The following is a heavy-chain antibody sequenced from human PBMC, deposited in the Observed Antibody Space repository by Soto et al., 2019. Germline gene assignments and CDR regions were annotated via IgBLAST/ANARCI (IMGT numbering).Heavy chain of an antibody. Sequence: ASVKVSCKASGYTFTDFYIHWVRQAPGQGLEWMAWISPYSGGSNYAQRFQGSVTVTRDTSISTAYMELSRLTSDDKAIYFCERSQTNMFQPLDYWGPGTLVTVSS. CDR3: ERSQTNMFQPLDY. CDR1: GYTFTDFY. CDR2: ISPYSGGS. D-gene: IGHD3-10*02. V-gene: IGHV1-2*02. J-gene: IGHJ4*02.